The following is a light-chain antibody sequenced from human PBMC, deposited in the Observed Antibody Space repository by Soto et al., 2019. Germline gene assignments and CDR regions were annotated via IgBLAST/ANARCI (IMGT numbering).Light chain of an antibody. Sequence: QSVLPQPASLTGSPGPSITIPCNGTSNDIGGYNFVSWFQQHPGKAPKLLICDVTRRPSGFSDRFSGSKSGNTASLTISGLQAEDEADYYCNSYSGGNTLYVFGSGTKVTVL. J-gene: IGLJ1*01. CDR3: NSYSGGNTLYV. CDR1: SNDIGGYNF. CDR2: DVT. V-gene: IGLV2-14*01.